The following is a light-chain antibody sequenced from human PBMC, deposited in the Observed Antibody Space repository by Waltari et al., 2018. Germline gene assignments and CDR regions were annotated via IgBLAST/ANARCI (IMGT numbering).Light chain of an antibody. CDR3: RQDNSIPPT. Sequence: DIQMTQPPSSVSASVGDRVTIPRRASQGISTRFAWYQQKPGKAPSLLIYDASSLQSGGLPRICGSGSATNFTLTSSSLLPEDYSTDSCRQDNSIPPTFGQGTKVEI. V-gene: IGKV1-12*01. CDR1: QGISTR. CDR2: DAS. J-gene: IGKJ1*01.